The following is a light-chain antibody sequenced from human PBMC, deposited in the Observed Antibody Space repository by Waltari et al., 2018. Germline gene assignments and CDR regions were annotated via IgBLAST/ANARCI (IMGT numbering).Light chain of an antibody. Sequence: ETVLTQSPATLSLSPGERATLSCRASQSVGSYLAWYQQKAGQAPRLLIYDASNSATDVPPRFSGSGSGTDFTLTISSLEPEDFAVYYWQQRLHWPPFTFGPGTKVDLK. CDR1: QSVGSY. CDR2: DAS. CDR3: QQRLHWPPFT. J-gene: IGKJ3*01. V-gene: IGKV3-11*01.